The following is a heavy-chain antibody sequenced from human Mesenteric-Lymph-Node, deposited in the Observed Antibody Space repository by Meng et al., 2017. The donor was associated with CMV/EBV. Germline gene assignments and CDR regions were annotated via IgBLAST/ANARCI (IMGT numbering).Heavy chain of an antibody. CDR1: GTFSSYA. Sequence: GTFSSYAISWVGQAPGQGLEWMGGIIPIFGTANYAQKFQGRVTITADESTSTAYMELSSLRSEDTAVYYCASGRDIVVVPAAMSIDYWGQGTLVTVSS. J-gene: IGHJ4*02. CDR3: ASGRDIVVVPAAMSIDY. D-gene: IGHD2-2*01. V-gene: IGHV1-69*01. CDR2: IIPIFGTA.